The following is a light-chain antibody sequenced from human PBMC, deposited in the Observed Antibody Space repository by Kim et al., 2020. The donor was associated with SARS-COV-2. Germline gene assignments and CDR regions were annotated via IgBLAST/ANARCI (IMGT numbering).Light chain of an antibody. V-gene: IGKV1-5*03. CDR2: KAS. CDR1: LSVGSS. J-gene: IGKJ2*01. CDR3: QQYNSYSYT. Sequence: DIQMTQSPSTLSASLGDRVTITCRASLSVGSSLAWYQQKPGKAPILLIYKASNLEGGVPSRFSGSGYGTEFTLTIASLQPDDFATYYCQQYNSYSYTVGHGTKLEI.